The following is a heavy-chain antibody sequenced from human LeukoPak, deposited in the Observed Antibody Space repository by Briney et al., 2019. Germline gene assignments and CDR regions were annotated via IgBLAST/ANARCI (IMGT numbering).Heavy chain of an antibody. Sequence: PGRSLRLSCAASGFTFDDYAMHWVRQAPGKGLEWVSGISWNSGSIGYADSVKGRFTISRDNAKNSLYLQMNSLRAEDTALYYCAKDMYDYGDYGTNAFDIWGQGTMVTVSS. V-gene: IGHV3-9*01. CDR3: AKDMYDYGDYGTNAFDI. CDR1: GFTFDDYA. D-gene: IGHD4-17*01. J-gene: IGHJ3*02. CDR2: ISWNSGSI.